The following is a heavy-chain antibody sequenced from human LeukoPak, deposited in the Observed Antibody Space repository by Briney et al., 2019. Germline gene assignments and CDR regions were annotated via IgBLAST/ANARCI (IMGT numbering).Heavy chain of an antibody. CDR3: ARSDYFHN. V-gene: IGHV3-74*01. CDR2: SKYDGSTK. D-gene: IGHD2/OR15-2a*01. J-gene: IGHJ3*01. CDR1: GFSLSGSW. Sequence: GGSLRLSCEASGFSLSGSWMHWVRQAPGKGLMWVSQSKYDGSTKSYAASVRGRFTISRDNAKNTLYLHMDSLRAEDTAVYYCARSDYFHNGGQGTMVVVSA.